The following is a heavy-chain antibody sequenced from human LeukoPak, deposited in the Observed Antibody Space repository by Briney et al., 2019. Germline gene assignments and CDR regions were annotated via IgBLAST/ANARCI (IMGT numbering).Heavy chain of an antibody. Sequence: ASVKVSCKASGYTFSNYCMHWVRQAPGQGLEWMGIINPSGGSTSYAQKFQGRVTMTRDTSTSTVYMELSSLRSEDTAVYYCARGGSGSMWFGPWGQGTLVTVSS. D-gene: IGHD3-10*01. V-gene: IGHV1-46*01. CDR2: INPSGGST. CDR3: ARGGSGSMWFGP. J-gene: IGHJ5*02. CDR1: GYTFSNYC.